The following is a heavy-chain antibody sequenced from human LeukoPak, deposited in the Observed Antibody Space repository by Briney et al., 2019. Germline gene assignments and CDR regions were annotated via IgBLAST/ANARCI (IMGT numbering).Heavy chain of an antibody. V-gene: IGHV4-59*08. CDR1: GGSISSYY. CDR3: ARHETGGTYPLKY. Sequence: SETLSLTCTVSGGSISSYYWSWIRQPPGKALESIGYIYYSGSTSHNPPLKSRVTMSVDTSKNQFSLKLSSVTAADTAVYYCARHETGGTYPLKYWGQGILVTVSS. J-gene: IGHJ4*02. CDR2: IYYSGST. D-gene: IGHD1-26*01.